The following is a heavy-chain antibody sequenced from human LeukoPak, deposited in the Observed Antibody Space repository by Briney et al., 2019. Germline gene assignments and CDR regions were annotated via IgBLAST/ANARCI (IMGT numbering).Heavy chain of an antibody. CDR1: GFTFRNYV. CDR3: AYCSSTSCRRSQYYYYYGMDV. V-gene: IGHV3-30-3*01. J-gene: IGHJ6*02. CDR2: ISYDGSNK. Sequence: GGSLRLSCAASGFTFRNYVIHWVRQAPGKGLEWVAVISYDGSNKYYADSVKGRFTISRDNSKNTLYLQMNSLRAEDTAVYYCAYCSSTSCRRSQYYYYYGMDVWGQGTTVTVSS. D-gene: IGHD2-2*01.